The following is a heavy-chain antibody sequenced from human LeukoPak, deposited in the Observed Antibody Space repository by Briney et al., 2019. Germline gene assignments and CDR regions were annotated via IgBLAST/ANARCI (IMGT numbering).Heavy chain of an antibody. V-gene: IGHV4-39*01. CDR1: GGSISSSSYY. J-gene: IGHJ4*02. CDR2: IYYSGST. Sequence: SETLSLTCTVSGGSISSSSYYWGWIRQPPGKGLEWIGSIYYSGSTYYNPSLKSRVTISVDTSKNQFSLKLSSVTAADTAVYYCARYDRIQLWLVPFDYWGQGTLVTVSS. CDR3: ARYDRIQLWLVPFDY. D-gene: IGHD5-18*01.